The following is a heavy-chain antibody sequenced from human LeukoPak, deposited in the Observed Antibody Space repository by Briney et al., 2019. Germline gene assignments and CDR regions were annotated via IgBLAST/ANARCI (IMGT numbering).Heavy chain of an antibody. V-gene: IGHV3-7*01. CDR1: EFRFGRDW. Sequence: QPGGSLRLTCVASEFRFGRDWISWVRQAPGKELEWVACIKQDGSEEYYVGSVRGRFTVSVDNGKNSLYLQMNSLRAEDTARYYCATLDSTKSVFWGRGTAVTVSS. CDR2: IKQDGSEE. D-gene: IGHD2-2*01. J-gene: IGHJ1*01. CDR3: ATLDSTKSVF.